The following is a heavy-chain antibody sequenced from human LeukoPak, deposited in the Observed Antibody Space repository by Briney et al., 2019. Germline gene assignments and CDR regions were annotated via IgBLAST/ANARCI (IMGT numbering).Heavy chain of an antibody. CDR1: GFMFRSHS. J-gene: IGHJ2*01. CDR3: ARDFGLHWYFDL. Sequence: GGSLRLSCAATGFMFRSHSMNWVRHVPGKGPEWIAYIGSTASTILYADSVKGRFTISRDNAKVSLYLQMTNLRADDTAFYYCARDFGLHWYFDLWGRGTLVTVSS. V-gene: IGHV3-48*01. D-gene: IGHD3-16*01. CDR2: IGSTASTI.